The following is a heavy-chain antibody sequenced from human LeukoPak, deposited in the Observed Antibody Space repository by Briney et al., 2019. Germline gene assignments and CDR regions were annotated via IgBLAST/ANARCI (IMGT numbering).Heavy chain of an antibody. Sequence: ASVKVSCKASGYTFTTYGISWVRQAPGQGLEWMGWISAHNGNSMTTDTSTSTVYMELRRLTSDDTAVYYCARGLYGDYGDNWGRGTLVTVSS. D-gene: IGHD4-17*01. J-gene: IGHJ4*02. CDR2: ISAHNGN. CDR3: ARGLYGDYGDN. CDR1: GYTFTTYG. V-gene: IGHV1-18*01.